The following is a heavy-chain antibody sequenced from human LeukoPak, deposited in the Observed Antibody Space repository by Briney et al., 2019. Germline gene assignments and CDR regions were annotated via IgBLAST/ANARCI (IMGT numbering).Heavy chain of an antibody. J-gene: IGHJ6*03. V-gene: IGHV3-7*01. Sequence: GGSLRLSCAASGFTFSSYWMSWVRQAPGKGLEWVANIKQDGSEKYYVDSVKGRFTISRDNAKNSLYLQMNSLRAEDTAVYYCAREYTATDANYYYMDVWGKGTTVTVSS. CDR2: IKQDGSEK. D-gene: IGHD5-18*01. CDR1: GFTFSSYW. CDR3: AREYTATDANYYYMDV.